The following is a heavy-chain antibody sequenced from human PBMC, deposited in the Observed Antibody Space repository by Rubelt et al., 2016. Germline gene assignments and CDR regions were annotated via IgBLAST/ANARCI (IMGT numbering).Heavy chain of an antibody. D-gene: IGHD5-18*01. J-gene: IGHJ4*02. Sequence: QVQLQESGPGLVKPSETLSLSCTVSGGSISTSSYFWGWLRQPPGKGLEWMGILYFSGGNYYNPSLKSRVTRSVGTSKNQVSLKLSSVTAADTAVYYCAGGTWIQSYWGQGTLVTV. CDR2: LYFSGGN. CDR3: AGGTWIQSY. V-gene: IGHV4-39*07. CDR1: GGSISTSSYF.